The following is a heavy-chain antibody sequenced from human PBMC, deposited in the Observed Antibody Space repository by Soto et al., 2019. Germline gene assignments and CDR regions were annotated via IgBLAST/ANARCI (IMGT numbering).Heavy chain of an antibody. CDR1: SYTFTSYG. D-gene: IGHD3-22*01. V-gene: IGHV1-18*01. J-gene: IGHJ5*02. CDR3: ARVGYYDSSGYLPDWFDP. CDR2: ISAYNGNT. Sequence: ASVKVSCKASSYTFTSYGISWVRQAPGQGLEWMGWISAYNGNTNYAQKLQGRVTMTTDTSTSTAYMELRSLRSDDTAVYYCARVGYYDSSGYLPDWFDPWGQGTLVTVSS.